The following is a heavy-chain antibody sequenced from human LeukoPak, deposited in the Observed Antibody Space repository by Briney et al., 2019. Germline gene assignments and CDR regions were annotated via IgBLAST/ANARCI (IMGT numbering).Heavy chain of an antibody. J-gene: IGHJ4*02. CDR3: ARDGTRTTGYYFDY. D-gene: IGHD1-14*01. CDR2: IYYSGST. V-gene: IGHV4-59*01. Sequence: ASETLSLTCTVSGGSISSYYWSWIRQPPGKGLEWIGYIYYSGSTNYNPSLKSRVTISVGTSKNQFSLKLSSVTAADTAVYYCARDGTRTTGYYFDYWGQGTLVTVSS. CDR1: GGSISSYY.